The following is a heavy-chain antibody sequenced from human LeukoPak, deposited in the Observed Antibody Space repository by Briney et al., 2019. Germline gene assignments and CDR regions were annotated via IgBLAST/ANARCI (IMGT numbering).Heavy chain of an antibody. CDR3: ARESETSGWYDY. V-gene: IGHV3-43*02. Sequence: GGSLRLSCAAPGCIFDNYAIHWVRQAPGKGLEWVSLISGDGGSTFYADSVRGRFTISRDDTRKSLSLQMSSLRSEDTALYYCARESETSGWYDYWGQGTLVTVSS. CDR1: GCIFDNYA. D-gene: IGHD6-19*01. CDR2: ISGDGGST. J-gene: IGHJ4*02.